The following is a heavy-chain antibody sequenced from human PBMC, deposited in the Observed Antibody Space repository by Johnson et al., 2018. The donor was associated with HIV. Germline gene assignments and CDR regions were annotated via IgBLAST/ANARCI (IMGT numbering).Heavy chain of an antibody. J-gene: IGHJ3*02. CDR1: GFTFSSYG. V-gene: IGHV3-33*01. Sequence: QVQLVESGGGVVQPGRSLRLSCAASGFTFSSYGMHWVRQAPGKGLEWVAVIWYDGSNKYYADSVKGRFTISRDNSKNTLYLQMNSLRAEDTAVYYCARIPGSGSEHDAFDIWGQGTMVTVSS. D-gene: IGHD6-19*01. CDR2: IWYDGSNK. CDR3: ARIPGSGSEHDAFDI.